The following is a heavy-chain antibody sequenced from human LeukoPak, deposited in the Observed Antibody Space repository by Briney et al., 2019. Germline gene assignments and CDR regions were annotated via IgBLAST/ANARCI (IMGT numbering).Heavy chain of an antibody. J-gene: IGHJ6*03. CDR2: IIPIFGTA. CDR1: GGTFSSYA. D-gene: IGHD4/OR15-4a*01. V-gene: IGHV1-69*05. CDR3: ARDPSGAPPHYYYYYYMDV. Sequence: SVKVSCKASGGTFSSYAISWVRQAPGQGLEWMGGIIPIFGTASYAQKFQGRVTITTDESTSTAYMELRSLRSDDTAVYYCARDPSGAPPHYYYYYYMDVWGKGTTVTVSS.